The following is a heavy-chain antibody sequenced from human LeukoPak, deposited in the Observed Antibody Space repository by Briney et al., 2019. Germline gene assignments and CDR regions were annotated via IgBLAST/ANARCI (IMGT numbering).Heavy chain of an antibody. D-gene: IGHD2-15*01. CDR2: ISWNSANI. Sequence: GRSLRLSCAASGFTFDDYAMPWVRQAPGKGLEWVSGISWNSANIGYADSVKGRFTISRDNAKNSLYLEMKSLRAEDTAWYYCAKDGYCSPVNCYKGFDYWGQGTLVTVS. CDR1: GFTFDDYA. CDR3: AKDGYCSPVNCYKGFDY. V-gene: IGHV3-9*01. J-gene: IGHJ4*02.